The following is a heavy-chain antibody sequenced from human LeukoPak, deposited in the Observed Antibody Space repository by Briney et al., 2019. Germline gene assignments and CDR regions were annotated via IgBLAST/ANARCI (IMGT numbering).Heavy chain of an antibody. CDR2: ISIGGDTT. CDR1: EFTFSSHG. Sequence: QPGGSLRLSCAASEFTFSSHGMCWVRQAPGRGLEWVSSISIGGDTTYSDSVKGRFTISRDNSKNTLYLQLDSLRAEDTAIYYCAKEIRPNDCWGQGTLVTVSS. J-gene: IGHJ4*02. D-gene: IGHD4-17*01. CDR3: AKEIRPNDC. V-gene: IGHV3-23*01.